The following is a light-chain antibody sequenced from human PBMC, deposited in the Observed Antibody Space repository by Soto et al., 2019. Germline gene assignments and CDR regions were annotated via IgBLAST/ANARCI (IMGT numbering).Light chain of an antibody. J-gene: IGKJ1*01. Sequence: EMVMTQSPATLSVSPGERATLSFRSSQSVSSSYLAWYQQKPGQAPRLLIYGASSRATGIPDRFSGSGSGTDFTLTISRLEPEDFAVYCCQQYGSSPWTFGQGTKVDIK. CDR2: GAS. CDR1: QSVSSSY. CDR3: QQYGSSPWT. V-gene: IGKV3-20*01.